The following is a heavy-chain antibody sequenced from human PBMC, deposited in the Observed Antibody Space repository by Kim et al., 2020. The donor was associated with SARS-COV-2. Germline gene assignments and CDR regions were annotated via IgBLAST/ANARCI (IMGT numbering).Heavy chain of an antibody. Sequence: ADSVKGRFTISRDNAKNTLYLQMNSLRAEDTAVYYCARGLVVVTAMGTCWGQGTLVTVSS. V-gene: IGHV3-74*01. D-gene: IGHD2-21*02. J-gene: IGHJ4*02. CDR3: ARGLVVVTAMGTC.